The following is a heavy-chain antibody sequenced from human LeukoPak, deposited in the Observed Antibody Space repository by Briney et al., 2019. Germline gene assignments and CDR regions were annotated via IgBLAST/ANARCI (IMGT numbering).Heavy chain of an antibody. V-gene: IGHV3-23*01. CDR1: GFTFSSYA. CDR2: ISGSGGPT. J-gene: IGHJ4*02. Sequence: GGSLRLSCAASGFTFSSYALTWVRRAPGKGLEWVSSISGSGGPTFYADSVKGRFTISRDNSKGTLFPQMNSLRAEDTAIYYCAKARYTSGWYVFDYWGRGTQVTVSS. CDR3: AKARYTSGWYVFDY. D-gene: IGHD6-19*01.